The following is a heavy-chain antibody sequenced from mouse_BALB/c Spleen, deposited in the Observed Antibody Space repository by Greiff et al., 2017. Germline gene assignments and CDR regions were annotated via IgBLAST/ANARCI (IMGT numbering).Heavy chain of an antibody. CDR2: INPGSGGT. D-gene: IGHD1-2*01. CDR1: GYAFTNYL. CDR3: ARGNYGLAY. J-gene: IGHJ4*01. V-gene: IGHV1-54*01. Sequence: QVQLQQSGAELVRPGTSVKVSCKASGYAFTNYLIEWVKQRPGQGLEWIGVINPGSGGTNYNEKFKGKATLTADKSSSTAYMQLSSLTSDDSAVYFCARGNYGLAYWGQGTSVTVSS.